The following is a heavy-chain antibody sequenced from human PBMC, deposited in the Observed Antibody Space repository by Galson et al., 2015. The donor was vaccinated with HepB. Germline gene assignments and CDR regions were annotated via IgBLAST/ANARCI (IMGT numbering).Heavy chain of an antibody. Sequence: SLRLSCAASGFTFSSYAMHWVRQAPGKGLEWVAVISYDGSNKYYADSVKGRFTISRDNSKNTLYLQMNSLRAEGTAVYYCASGEGDIVVVPAAYYYYGMDVWGQGTTVTVSS. D-gene: IGHD2-2*01. CDR3: ASGEGDIVVVPAAYYYYGMDV. CDR1: GFTFSSYA. V-gene: IGHV3-30-3*01. J-gene: IGHJ6*02. CDR2: ISYDGSNK.